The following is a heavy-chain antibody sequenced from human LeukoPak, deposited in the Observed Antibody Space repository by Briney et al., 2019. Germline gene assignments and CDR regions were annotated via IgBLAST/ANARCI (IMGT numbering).Heavy chain of an antibody. CDR3: ARGEGGYYSHWHFDL. J-gene: IGHJ2*01. Sequence: SETLSLTCNVSGSFVSTYYWSWIRQSPGKGLEWIGYKYYSGNTNYSPSLQSRVTISVDTSTNQVFLQLTSVTAADTAVYYCARGEGGYYSHWHFDLWGRGILDSVSS. CDR1: GSFVSTYY. V-gene: IGHV4-59*02. D-gene: IGHD2-15*01. CDR2: KYYSGNT.